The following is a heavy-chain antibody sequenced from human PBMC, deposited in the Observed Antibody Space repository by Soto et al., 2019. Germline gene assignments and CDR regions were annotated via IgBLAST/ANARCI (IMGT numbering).Heavy chain of an antibody. CDR1: SISIGMTSYY. CDR2: IYYDGTT. V-gene: IGHV4-39*01. CDR3: ARQGRNTKIVLVKHYAADF. Sequence: SATLSLSCPVSSISIGMTSYYWAWMRQPPGKWLEWIGAIYYDGTTYYTESLKSRVSISVDTSKNQFSLKLNSVTAADTAVYFCARQGRNTKIVLVKHYAADFWGQGTAVTVSS. D-gene: IGHD3-22*01. J-gene: IGHJ6*02.